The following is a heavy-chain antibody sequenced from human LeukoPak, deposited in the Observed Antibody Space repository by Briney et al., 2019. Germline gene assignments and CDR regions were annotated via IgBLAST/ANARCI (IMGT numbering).Heavy chain of an antibody. D-gene: IGHD1-26*01. V-gene: IGHV3-15*01. CDR2: FKSKAAGGTT. CDR1: GFTFSVTW. J-gene: IGHJ3*02. CDR3: TRGAPQADVFDI. Sequence: GESLRLSCAVSGFTFSVTWMSWVRQAPGRGLEWVGRFKSKAAGGTTDYAAPVAGRFTISRDDSKNMLYLQMNSLKTEDTAVYYCTRGAPQADVFDIWGQGTMVTVSS.